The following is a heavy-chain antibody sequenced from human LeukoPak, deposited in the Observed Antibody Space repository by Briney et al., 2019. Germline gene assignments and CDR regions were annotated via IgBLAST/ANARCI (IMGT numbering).Heavy chain of an antibody. D-gene: IGHD2-2*01. Sequence: SETLSLTCTVSGGSISSSSYYWGWIRQPPWKGLEWIGSIYYSGSTYYNPSLKSRVTISVDTSKNQFSLKLSSVTAADTAVYYCASVVPAAYDAFDIWGQGTMVTVSS. CDR1: GGSISSSSYY. J-gene: IGHJ3*02. CDR2: IYYSGST. CDR3: ASVVPAAYDAFDI. V-gene: IGHV4-39*01.